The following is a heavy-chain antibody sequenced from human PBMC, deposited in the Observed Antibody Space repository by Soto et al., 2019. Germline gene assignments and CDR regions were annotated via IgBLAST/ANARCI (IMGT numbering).Heavy chain of an antibody. CDR1: GDSITSNSGA. CDR2: TYYRSKWYD. D-gene: IGHD3-10*01. CDR3: ARERGVLSDSFEI. Sequence: SQTLSLTCALSGDSITSNSGAWNWLRQSPLRGLERLGRTYYRSKWYDDYVVSVESRLTINPDTSKNQFSLQLNSVPPEDTAVYYGARERGVLSDSFEIYGEATVVTV. J-gene: IGHJ3*02. V-gene: IGHV6-1*01.